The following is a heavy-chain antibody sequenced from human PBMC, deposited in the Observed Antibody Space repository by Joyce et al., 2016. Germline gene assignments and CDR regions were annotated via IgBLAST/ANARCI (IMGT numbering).Heavy chain of an antibody. D-gene: IGHD1-26*01. Sequence: QVQLVESGGGVVQPGRSLRLSCAASGFTFNNYGAQWVRQAPGKGLEWVALIAYDGRNEYYADSVKGRFTISRDKSKNTVYLQMNSLRADDTAVYYCAKGARIMGAAWYYGMDVWGQGTTVTVSS. J-gene: IGHJ6*02. CDR2: IAYDGRNE. V-gene: IGHV3-30*18. CDR1: GFTFNNYG. CDR3: AKGARIMGAAWYYGMDV.